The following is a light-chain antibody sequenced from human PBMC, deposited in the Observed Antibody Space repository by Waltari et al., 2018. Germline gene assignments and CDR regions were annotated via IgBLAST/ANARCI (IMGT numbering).Light chain of an antibody. CDR3: CSYAGSAISM. V-gene: IGLV2-23*02. Sequence: QSALTQTASVSGSPGQAITIPCSGTTSDFGKYNLVSWYQQHPGTAPTRIIYDVNKRPSGVSNRFSGSKSGTTAFLTISGLQSADEADYYCCSYAGSAISMFGGGTKVTVL. CDR1: TSDFGKYNL. J-gene: IGLJ3*02. CDR2: DVN.